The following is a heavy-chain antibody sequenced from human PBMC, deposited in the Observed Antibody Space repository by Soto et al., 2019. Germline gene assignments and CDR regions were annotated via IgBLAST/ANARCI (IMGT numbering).Heavy chain of an antibody. D-gene: IGHD6-19*01. Sequence: GGSLRLSCAASGFTFSSYGMHWVRQAPGKGLEWVAVISYDGSNKYYADSVKGRFTISRDNSKNTLYLQMNSLRAEDTAAYYCAKEEGRWGQWLDYYFDYWGQGTLVTVSS. J-gene: IGHJ4*02. CDR1: GFTFSSYG. CDR3: AKEEGRWGQWLDYYFDY. V-gene: IGHV3-30*18. CDR2: ISYDGSNK.